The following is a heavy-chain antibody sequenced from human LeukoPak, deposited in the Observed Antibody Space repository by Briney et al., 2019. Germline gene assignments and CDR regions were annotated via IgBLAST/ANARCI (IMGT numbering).Heavy chain of an antibody. D-gene: IGHD3-10*02. CDR2: ISSSGSTI. J-gene: IGHJ6*04. CDR1: GFTFSGSA. V-gene: IGHV3-48*03. Sequence: GGSLRLSCAASGFTFSGSAVHWVRQASGKGLEWVSYISSSGSTIYYADSVKGRFTISRDNAKNLLYLQMNSLRAEDTAVYYCAELGITMIGGVWGKGTTVTISS. CDR3: AELGITMIGGV.